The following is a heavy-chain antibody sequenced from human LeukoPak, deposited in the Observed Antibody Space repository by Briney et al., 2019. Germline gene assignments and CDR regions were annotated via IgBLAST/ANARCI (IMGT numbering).Heavy chain of an antibody. CDR2: IHYSGST. Sequence: SETLSLTCSVSSGSISSTSYYWGWIRQPPGKGLEWIGRIHYSGSTSYNPSLKSRVAISVDTSKNQFSLKLSFVTAADTAVYYCARYSSGWPFDYWGHGSLVTVSS. V-gene: IGHV4-39*01. J-gene: IGHJ4*01. D-gene: IGHD6-19*01. CDR3: ARYSSGWPFDY. CDR1: SGSISSTSYY.